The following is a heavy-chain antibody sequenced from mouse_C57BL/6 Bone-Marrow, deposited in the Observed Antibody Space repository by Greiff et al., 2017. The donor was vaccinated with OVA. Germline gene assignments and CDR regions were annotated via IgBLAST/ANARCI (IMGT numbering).Heavy chain of an antibody. CDR3: ARSVYDGYYNY. D-gene: IGHD2-3*01. CDR2: IDPSDSYT. Sequence: QVQLQQPGAELVMPGASVKLSCTASGYTFTSYWMHWVKQRPGQGLEWIGEIDPSDSYTNYNQKFKGKSTLTVDKSSSTAYMQLSSLTSEDSAVYYCARSVYDGYYNYWGQGTTLTVSS. V-gene: IGHV1-69*01. J-gene: IGHJ2*01. CDR1: GYTFTSYW.